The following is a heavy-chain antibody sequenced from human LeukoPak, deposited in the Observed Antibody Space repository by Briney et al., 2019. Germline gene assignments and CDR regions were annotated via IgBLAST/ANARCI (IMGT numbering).Heavy chain of an antibody. D-gene: IGHD3-22*01. J-gene: IGHJ4*02. CDR3: ARGGLYDSRRDLDY. Sequence: GGSLRLSCAASGFTFSSYAMHWVRQAPGKGLEWVAVISYDGSNKYYADSMKGRFTISRDNAKNSLYLQMNSLRDEDTAVYYCARGGLYDSRRDLDYWGQGTLVTVSS. V-gene: IGHV3-30-3*01. CDR2: ISYDGSNK. CDR1: GFTFSSYA.